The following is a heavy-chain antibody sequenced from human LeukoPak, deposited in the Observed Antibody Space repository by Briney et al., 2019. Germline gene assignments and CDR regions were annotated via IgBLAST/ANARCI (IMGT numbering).Heavy chain of an antibody. CDR3: ARWQAAAGTHVGDF. CDR1: GFTFSAFW. CDR2: IKQDESEK. V-gene: IGHV3-7*01. D-gene: IGHD6-13*01. J-gene: IGHJ4*02. Sequence: GGSLRLSCEVSGFTFSAFWMTWVRQAPGKGLEWVANIKQDESEKYYVDSVRGRFTISRDNAKSSLYLQMNSLRAEDTAVYYCARWQAAAGTHVGDFWGQGTLVTVSS.